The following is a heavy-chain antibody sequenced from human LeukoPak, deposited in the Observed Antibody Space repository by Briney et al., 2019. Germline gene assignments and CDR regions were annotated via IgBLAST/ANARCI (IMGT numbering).Heavy chain of an antibody. CDR3: ARDTEWLAPFDY. J-gene: IGHJ4*02. CDR2: ISSSSSYI. Sequence: GGSLRLSCAASGFTFSSYSMNWVRQAPGKGLEWVSSISSSSSYIYYADSVKGRFTISRDNAKNSLYLQMNSLRAEDTAVYYCARDTEWLAPFDYRGQGTLVTVSS. V-gene: IGHV3-21*01. CDR1: GFTFSSYS. D-gene: IGHD6-19*01.